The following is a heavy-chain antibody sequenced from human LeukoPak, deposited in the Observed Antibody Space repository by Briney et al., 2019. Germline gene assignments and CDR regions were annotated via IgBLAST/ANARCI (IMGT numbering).Heavy chain of an antibody. D-gene: IGHD3-16*02. J-gene: IGHJ4*02. CDR3: ARAKIYDYVWGSYRPAPVYSDY. Sequence: PGGSLRLSCAASGFTFSTYTMNWVRQAPGKGLEWVSSISTSSIYIYYADSLKGRFTISRDNSKNTLYLQMNSLRAEDTAVYYCARAKIYDYVWGSYRPAPVYSDYWGQGTLVTVSS. CDR1: GFTFSTYT. CDR2: ISTSSIYI. V-gene: IGHV3-21*01.